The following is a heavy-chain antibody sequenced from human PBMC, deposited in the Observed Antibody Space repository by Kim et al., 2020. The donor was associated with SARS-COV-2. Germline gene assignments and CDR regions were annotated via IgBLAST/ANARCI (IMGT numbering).Heavy chain of an antibody. Sequence: ASVKVSCKVSGYTLTELSMHWVRQAPGKGLEWMGGFGPEDGETIYEQKFQGRVTMTEDTSTTTAYMELSSLSSEDTAVYYCATPHSGYVSSYYYYGMDVWGQGTTVTVSS. D-gene: IGHD5-12*01. CDR3: ATPHSGYVSSYYYYGMDV. CDR2: FGPEDGET. V-gene: IGHV1-24*01. J-gene: IGHJ6*02. CDR1: GYTLTELS.